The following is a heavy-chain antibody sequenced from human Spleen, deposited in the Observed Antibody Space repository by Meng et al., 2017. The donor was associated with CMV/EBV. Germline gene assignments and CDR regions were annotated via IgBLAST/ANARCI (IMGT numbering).Heavy chain of an antibody. Sequence: GSLRLSCAVYGGSFSGYYWSWIRQPPGKGLEWIGEINHSGSTNYNPSLKSRVTISVDTSKNQFSLKLSSVTAADTAVYYCARAIVGATGDYWGQGTLVTVSS. J-gene: IGHJ4*02. CDR2: INHSGST. V-gene: IGHV4-34*01. CDR1: GGSFSGYY. D-gene: IGHD1-26*01. CDR3: ARAIVGATGDY.